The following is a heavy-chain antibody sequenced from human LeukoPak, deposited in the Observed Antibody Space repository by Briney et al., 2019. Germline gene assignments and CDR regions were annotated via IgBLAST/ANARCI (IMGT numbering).Heavy chain of an antibody. CDR1: GGSFSGYY. V-gene: IGHV4-34*01. CDR3: ARGGWKLLACFDY. D-gene: IGHD1-26*01. CDR2: INHSGST. Sequence: SETLSLTCAVYGGSFSGYYWSWIRQPPGKGLEWIGEINHSGSTNYNPSLKSRVTISVDTSKNQFSLKLSSVTAADTAVYYCARGGWKLLACFDYWGQGTLVTVSS. J-gene: IGHJ4*02.